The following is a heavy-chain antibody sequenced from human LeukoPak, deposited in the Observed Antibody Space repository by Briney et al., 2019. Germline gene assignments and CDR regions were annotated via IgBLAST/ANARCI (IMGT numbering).Heavy chain of an antibody. J-gene: IGHJ4*02. CDR2: IDGSGVTT. D-gene: IGHD1-26*01. CDR3: AKDTQRGSYGY. Sequence: GGSLRLSCAASGFTFSIYAMSWVRQAPGKGLEWVSDIDGSGVTTYYAESVKGRFTISRDNSKNTLYLQMNSLRAEDTAVYYCAKDTQRGSYGYWGQGTLVTVSS. CDR1: GFTFSIYA. V-gene: IGHV3-23*01.